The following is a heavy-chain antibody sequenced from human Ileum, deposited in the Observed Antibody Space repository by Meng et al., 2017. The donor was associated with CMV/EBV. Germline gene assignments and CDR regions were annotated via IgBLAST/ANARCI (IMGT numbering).Heavy chain of an antibody. J-gene: IGHJ4*02. CDR1: GGSFSGYY. CDR2: INHSGST. D-gene: IGHD5-24*01. Sequence: QLRPLGSGLLTSSETLSLTCAVYGGSFSGYYWSWIRQPPGKGLEWIGEINHSGSTNYNPSLKSRVTISVDTSKNQFSLKLSSVTAADTAVYYCARGRRDGYNNPPLDYWGQGTLVTVSS. V-gene: IGHV4-34*01. CDR3: ARGRRDGYNNPPLDY.